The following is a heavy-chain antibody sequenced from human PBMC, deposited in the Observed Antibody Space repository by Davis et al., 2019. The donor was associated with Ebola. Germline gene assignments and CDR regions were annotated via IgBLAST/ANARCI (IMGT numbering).Heavy chain of an antibody. CDR3: ARTDYGDEPGGY. CDR2: INPNSGGT. J-gene: IGHJ4*02. V-gene: IGHV1-2*02. CDR1: GYTFTGYY. D-gene: IGHD4-17*01. Sequence: ASVKVSCKASGYTFTGYYMHWVRQAPGQGLEWMGWINPNSGGTNYAQKFQGRVTMTRNTSISTAYMELSSLRSEDTAVYYCARTDYGDEPGGYWGQGTLVTVSS.